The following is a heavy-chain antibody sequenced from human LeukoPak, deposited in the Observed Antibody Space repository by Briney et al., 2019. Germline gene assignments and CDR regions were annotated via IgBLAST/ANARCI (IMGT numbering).Heavy chain of an antibody. CDR1: GYTFTSYG. CDR3: ARSLKERYFDWLLYPRCCGMDV. Sequence: APVKVSCKASGYTFTSYGISWVRQAPGQGLEWMGWISAYNGNTNYAQKLQGRVTMTTDTSTSTAYMELRSLRSDDTAVYYCARSLKERYFDWLLYPRCCGMDVWGQGTTVTVSS. J-gene: IGHJ6*02. CDR2: ISAYNGNT. V-gene: IGHV1-18*01. D-gene: IGHD3-9*01.